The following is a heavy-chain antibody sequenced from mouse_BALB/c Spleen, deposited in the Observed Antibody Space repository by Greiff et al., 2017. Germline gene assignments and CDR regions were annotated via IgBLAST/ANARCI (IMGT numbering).Heavy chain of an antibody. Sequence: VKLMESGAELVKPGASVKLSCKASGYTFTSYYMYWVKQRPGQGLEWIGEINPSNGGTNFNEKFKSKATLTVDKSSSTAYMQLSSLTSEDSAVYYCTRGLRLRNYAMDYWGQGTSVTVSS. V-gene: IGHV1S81*02. D-gene: IGHD1-2*01. CDR3: TRGLRLRNYAMDY. J-gene: IGHJ4*01. CDR1: GYTFTSYY. CDR2: INPSNGGT.